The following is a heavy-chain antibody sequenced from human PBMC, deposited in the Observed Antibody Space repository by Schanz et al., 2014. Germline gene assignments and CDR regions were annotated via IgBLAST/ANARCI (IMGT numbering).Heavy chain of an antibody. J-gene: IGHJ4*02. CDR2: ITGASDHI. CDR3: AKDAENTAMITDYFDY. V-gene: IGHV3-23*01. D-gene: IGHD5-18*01. CDR1: GFSFSSYA. Sequence: EVQLLESGGGLVEPGGSLRLSCAASGFSFSSYAMGWVRQARGKGLEWVSGITGASDHIDYAESVKGRFTISRDNSKTTVYLQMNSLRAEDTAVYYCAKDAENTAMITDYFDYWGQGTLVTVSS.